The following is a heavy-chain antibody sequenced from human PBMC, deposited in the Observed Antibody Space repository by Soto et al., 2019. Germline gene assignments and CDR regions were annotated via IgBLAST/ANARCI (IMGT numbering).Heavy chain of an antibody. J-gene: IGHJ5*02. CDR2: TYYRSKWYN. CDR3: AREGVDAGYSSGWYDSWFDP. V-gene: IGHV6-1*01. CDR1: GDSVSSNIAA. Sequence: KQSQTLSLTSAISGDSVSSNIAAWNWIRQSPSRGLEWLGRTYYRSKWYNDYAVSVKSRITINPDTSKNPFYLQLNSVNPEDTAVYYCAREGVDAGYSSGWYDSWFDPWGQGTLVTVSS. D-gene: IGHD6-19*01.